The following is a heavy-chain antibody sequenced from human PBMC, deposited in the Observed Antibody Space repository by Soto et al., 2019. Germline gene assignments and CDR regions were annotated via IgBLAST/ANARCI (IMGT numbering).Heavy chain of an antibody. CDR1: GLNFISYS. CDR2: ISSSSSYI. CDR3: AKELWRFATRAQPFDY. D-gene: IGHD2-15*01. V-gene: IGHV3-21*04. Sequence: GGSLRHSSAASGLNFISYSMNWVRQATGKGLEWVSSISSSSSYIYYADSVKGRFTISRDNAKNTLYLQMNSLRAEDTAVYYCAKELWRFATRAQPFDYWGQGTLVTVSS. J-gene: IGHJ4*02.